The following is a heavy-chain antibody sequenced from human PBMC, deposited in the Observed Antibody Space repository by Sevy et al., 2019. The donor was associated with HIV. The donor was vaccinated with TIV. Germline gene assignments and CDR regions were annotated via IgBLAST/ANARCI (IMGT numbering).Heavy chain of an antibody. D-gene: IGHD3-10*01. V-gene: IGHV3-7*01. CDR2: IKQDGSGK. CDR1: GFTFSSYW. J-gene: IGHJ4*02. Sequence: GGSLRLSCAASGFTFSSYWMSWVRQAPGKGLEGVANIKQDGSGKYYVDSWKGRFTIDRDNAKNSLYLQMNSLRADDTAVYYCARDYGVIMPNDYWGQGTLVTVSS. CDR3: ARDYGVIMPNDY.